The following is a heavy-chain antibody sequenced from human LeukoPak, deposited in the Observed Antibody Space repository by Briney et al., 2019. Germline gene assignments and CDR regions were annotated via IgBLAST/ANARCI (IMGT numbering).Heavy chain of an antibody. V-gene: IGHV3-23*01. CDR1: GFTFSSYA. CDR2: ISGSGGST. Sequence: GGSLRLSCAASGFTFSSYAMSWARQAPGKGLEWVSAISGSGGSTYYADSVKGRFTISRDNSKNTLYLQMNSLRAEDTAVYYCAKADSSGYYPLDYWGQGTLVTVSS. D-gene: IGHD3-22*01. CDR3: AKADSSGYYPLDY. J-gene: IGHJ4*02.